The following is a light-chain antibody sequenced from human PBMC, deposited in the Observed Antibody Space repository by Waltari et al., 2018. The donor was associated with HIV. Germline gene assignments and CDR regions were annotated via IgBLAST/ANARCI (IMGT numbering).Light chain of an antibody. CDR3: SSYTTSNTHV. Sequence: QSALTQPASVSGSPGQSITISCTGTSRAVGGSNFVSWYQQHPDKAPKLMIFDVSNRPSGVSTRFSGSKSGNTASLTISGLQAEDEADYYCSSYTTSNTHVFGTGTKVTVL. CDR2: DVS. J-gene: IGLJ1*01. V-gene: IGLV2-14*03. CDR1: SRAVGGSNF.